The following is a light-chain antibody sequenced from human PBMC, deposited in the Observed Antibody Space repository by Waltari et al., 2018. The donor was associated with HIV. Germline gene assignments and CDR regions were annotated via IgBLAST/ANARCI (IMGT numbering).Light chain of an antibody. V-gene: IGKV1-6*01. CDR1: QGLRNE. J-gene: IGKJ1*01. CDR3: LQDFNYPRT. Sequence: AVQITQSPSSLSASLGDRVPNTCRASQGLRNELGWYQQKPGKPPKLLIYAASSLESGVPSRFSGSGSGTVFTLTISSLQPEDFATYYCLQDFNYPRTFGQGTKVEIK. CDR2: AAS.